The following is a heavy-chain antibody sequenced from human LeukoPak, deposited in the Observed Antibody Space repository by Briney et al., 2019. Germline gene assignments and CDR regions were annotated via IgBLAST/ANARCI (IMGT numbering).Heavy chain of an antibody. Sequence: GGSLRLSCAASGFTFSSYGMHWVRQAPGKGLEWVAVISYDGSNKYYADSVKGRFTISRDNSKNTLYLQMNGLRAEDTAVYYCAKSGGWELPHFDYWGQGTLVTVSS. CDR1: GFTFSSYG. D-gene: IGHD1-26*01. V-gene: IGHV3-30*18. J-gene: IGHJ4*02. CDR2: ISYDGSNK. CDR3: AKSGGWELPHFDY.